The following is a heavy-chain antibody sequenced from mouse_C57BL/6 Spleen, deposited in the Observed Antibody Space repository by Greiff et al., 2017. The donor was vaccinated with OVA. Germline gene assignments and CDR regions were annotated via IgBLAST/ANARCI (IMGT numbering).Heavy chain of an antibody. V-gene: IGHV1-26*01. CDR1: GYTFTDYY. D-gene: IGHD1-1*01. CDR2: INPNNGGT. J-gene: IGHJ4*01. CDR3: ARRLYGSSYYYAMDY. Sequence: EVQLQQSGPELVKPGASVKISCKASGYTFTDYYMNWVKQSHGKSLEWIGDINPNNGGTSYNQKFKGKATLTVDKSSSTAYMELRSLTSEDSAVYYCARRLYGSSYYYAMDYWGQGTSVTVSS.